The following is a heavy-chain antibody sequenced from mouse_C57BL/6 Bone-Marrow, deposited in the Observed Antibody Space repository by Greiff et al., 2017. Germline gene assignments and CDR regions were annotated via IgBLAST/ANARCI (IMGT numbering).Heavy chain of an antibody. V-gene: IGHV5-6*02. Sequence: EVNVVESGGDLVKPGGSLKLSCAASGFTFSSYGMSWVRQTPDKRLGWVATISSGGSYTYYPDSVKGRFTISRDNAKNTLYLQMSSLKSEDTAMYYCARRRGFAYWSQGTLVTVSA. CDR1: GFTFSSYG. CDR3: ARRRGFAY. J-gene: IGHJ3*01. CDR2: ISSGGSYT.